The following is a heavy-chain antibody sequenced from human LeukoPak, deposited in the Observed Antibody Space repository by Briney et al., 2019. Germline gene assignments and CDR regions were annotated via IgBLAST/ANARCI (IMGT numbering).Heavy chain of an antibody. D-gene: IGHD4-17*01. CDR3: AKPSPTVTIGSGGNAFDI. V-gene: IGHV3-30*18. CDR1: GFTFSRYG. Sequence: GGSLRLSCVASGFTFSRYGMHWVRQAPGKGLEWVAVISYDESNTYYADFVKGRFTISRDISKNTLYLQMNSLRAEDTAMYYCAKPSPTVTIGSGGNAFDIWGQGTMVTVSS. J-gene: IGHJ3*02. CDR2: ISYDESNT.